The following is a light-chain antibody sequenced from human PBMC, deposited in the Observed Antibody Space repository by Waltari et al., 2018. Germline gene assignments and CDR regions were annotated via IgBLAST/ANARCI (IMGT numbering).Light chain of an antibody. Sequence: DIVLTQSPGTLSLSPGERATLSCRASQSVSSSYLAWYQQKPGQAPRLLIYGASNRATGIPDRLSGSGSGTDFTLTISRLEPEDFAVYYCQHYDSSPGYTFGQGTKLEIK. CDR1: QSVSSSY. V-gene: IGKV3-20*01. CDR2: GAS. J-gene: IGKJ2*01. CDR3: QHYDSSPGYT.